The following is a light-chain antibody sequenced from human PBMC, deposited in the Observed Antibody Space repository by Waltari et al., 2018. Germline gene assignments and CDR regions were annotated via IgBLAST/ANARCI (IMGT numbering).Light chain of an antibody. Sequence: QSALTQPAAVSGSPGQSVTIPCTGASSDIGRYDIVFWYQQHPGNAPKLVISDVSKRPSGVSDRFSGSKSGDTASLTISGLQFEDEADYYCCSYAGNYVWVFGGGTRLTVL. V-gene: IGLV2-23*02. CDR2: DVS. CDR1: SSDIGRYDI. J-gene: IGLJ3*02. CDR3: CSYAGNYVWV.